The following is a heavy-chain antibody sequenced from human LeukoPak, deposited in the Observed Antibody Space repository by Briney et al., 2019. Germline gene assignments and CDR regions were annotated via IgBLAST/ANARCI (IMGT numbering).Heavy chain of an antibody. CDR2: INRDGSST. CDR3: ARRYCSSTSCLIDY. CDR1: GFTFSSHW. V-gene: IGHV3-74*01. J-gene: IGHJ4*02. D-gene: IGHD2-2*01. Sequence: GGSLRLSCAASGFTFSSHWMHWVRQAPGKGLVWVSRINRDGSSTSYADSVKGRFTISRDNAKNTLYLQMNSLRAEDTAVYYCARRYCSSTSCLIDYWGQGTLVTVSS.